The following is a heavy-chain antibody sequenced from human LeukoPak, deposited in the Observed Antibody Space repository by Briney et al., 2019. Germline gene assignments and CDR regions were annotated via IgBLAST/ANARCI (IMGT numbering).Heavy chain of an antibody. V-gene: IGHV4-4*02. CDR1: GGSISSSNW. Sequence: SETLSLTCAVSGGSISSSNWWSWVRQPPGKGLEWIGEIYHSGSTNYNPSLKSRVTISVDKSKNQFSLKLSSVTAADTAVYYCARDANVYYDFWSGYYTNYYYYMDVWGKGTTVTVSS. CDR2: IYHSGST. D-gene: IGHD3-3*01. J-gene: IGHJ6*03. CDR3: ARDANVYYDFWSGYYTNYYYYMDV.